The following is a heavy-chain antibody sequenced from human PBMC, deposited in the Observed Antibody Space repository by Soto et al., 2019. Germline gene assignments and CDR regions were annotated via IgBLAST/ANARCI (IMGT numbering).Heavy chain of an antibody. Sequence: PSETXSLTCTVSGGSANTGSYSWNWIRQPPGKGLEWIGCVHDSGSTNYNPSLKSRVTISVDTSKNQFSLNLSSVTAADTALYYCATLSYYDSSGYYTNYFHYWGQGTLVTVSS. J-gene: IGHJ4*02. V-gene: IGHV4-61*01. CDR3: ATLSYYDSSGYYTNYFHY. CDR1: GGSANTGSYS. CDR2: VHDSGST. D-gene: IGHD3-22*01.